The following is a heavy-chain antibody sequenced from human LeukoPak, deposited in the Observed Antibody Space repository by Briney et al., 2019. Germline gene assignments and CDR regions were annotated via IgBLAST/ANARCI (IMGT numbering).Heavy chain of an antibody. CDR1: GGSISSSSYY. CDR3: ARGSSIAARPVDY. V-gene: IGHV4-39*01. CDR2: IYYSGST. Sequence: SETLSLTCTVSGGSISSSSYYWGWIRQHPGKGLEWIGSIYYSGSTYCNPSLKSRVTISVDTSKNQFSLKLSAVTAADTAVYYCARGSSIAARPVDYWGQGTLVTVSS. J-gene: IGHJ4*02. D-gene: IGHD6-6*01.